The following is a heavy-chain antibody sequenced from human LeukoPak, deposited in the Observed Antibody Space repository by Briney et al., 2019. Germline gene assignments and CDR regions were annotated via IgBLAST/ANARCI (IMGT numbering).Heavy chain of an antibody. D-gene: IGHD3-10*01. CDR2: IRSKAYGGTT. V-gene: IGHV3-49*04. J-gene: IGHJ5*02. Sequence: GGSLRLSCTASGFTFGDYAMSWVRQAPGKGLEWVGFIRSKAYGGTTEYAASVKGRCTISRDDSKSIAYLQMNSLKTEDTAVYYCTRDTHGSGSYYIWFDPWGQGTLVTVSS. CDR1: GFTFGDYA. CDR3: TRDTHGSGSYYIWFDP.